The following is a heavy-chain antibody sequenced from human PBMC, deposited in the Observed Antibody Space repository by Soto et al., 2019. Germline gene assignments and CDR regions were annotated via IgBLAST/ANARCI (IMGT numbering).Heavy chain of an antibody. CDR3: ARRGTGKWFDP. CDR2: ISGSGGTL. V-gene: IGHV3-11*01. Sequence: QVQLVESGGGLVKPGGSLRLSCAASGFTFSDYYMSWIRQAPGKGLEWVSYISGSGGTLYYADSVKGRITISRDSAKNSLYLQMDSLRVEDTAVYYCARRGTGKWFDPWGQGTLVTVSS. CDR1: GFTFSDYY. J-gene: IGHJ5*02.